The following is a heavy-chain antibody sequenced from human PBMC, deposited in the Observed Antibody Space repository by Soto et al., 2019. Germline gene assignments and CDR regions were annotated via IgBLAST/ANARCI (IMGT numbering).Heavy chain of an antibody. J-gene: IGHJ4*02. V-gene: IGHV4-39*01. D-gene: IGHD3-9*01. Sequence: SETRSLTCTVAGGSISSSSYYWGWIRQPPGKGLEWIGSIYYSGSTYYNPSLKSRVTISVDTSKNQFSLKLSSVTAADTAVYYCARRVHYYDILTGSDPTIYYFDYWGQGTLVTVSS. CDR1: GGSISSSSYY. CDR2: IYYSGST. CDR3: ARRVHYYDILTGSDPTIYYFDY.